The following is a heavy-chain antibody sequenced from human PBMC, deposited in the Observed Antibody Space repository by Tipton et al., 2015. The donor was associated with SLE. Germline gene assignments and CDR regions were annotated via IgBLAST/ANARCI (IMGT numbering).Heavy chain of an antibody. CDR3: ASSPLSSSWYVEADY. CDR1: GGSISSSRYY. Sequence: TLSLTCTVSGGSISSSRYYWGWIRQPPGKGLEWIGEINHSGSTYYNPSLKSRVTISVDTSKNQFSLKLSSVTAADTAVYYCASSPLSSSWYVEADYWGQGTLVTVSS. J-gene: IGHJ4*02. V-gene: IGHV4-39*07. D-gene: IGHD6-13*01. CDR2: INHSGST.